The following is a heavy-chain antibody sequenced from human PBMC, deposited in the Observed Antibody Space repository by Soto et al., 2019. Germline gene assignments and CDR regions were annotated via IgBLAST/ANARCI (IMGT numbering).Heavy chain of an antibody. J-gene: IGHJ4*02. V-gene: IGHV4-39*01. Sequence: LSLTCTVSGGSISSSSYYWGWIRQPPGKGLEWIGSIYYSGSTYYNPSLKSRVTISVDTSKNQFSLKLSSVTAADTAVYYCARGSLTIFGVVICDYWGQGTLVTVSS. CDR1: GGSISSSSYY. CDR3: ARGSLTIFGVVICDY. D-gene: IGHD3-3*01. CDR2: IYYSGST.